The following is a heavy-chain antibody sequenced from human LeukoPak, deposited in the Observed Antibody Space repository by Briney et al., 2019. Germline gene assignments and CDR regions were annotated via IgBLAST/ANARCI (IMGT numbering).Heavy chain of an antibody. CDR3: TTGTRGDYGFDY. J-gene: IGHJ4*02. V-gene: IGHV3-15*01. Sequence: GGSLRLSCAASGLTVTNAWMNWVRQAPGKGLEWVGRIKSKTDGGTTDYAAPVKGRFTISRDDSKNTLYLQMNSLKTEDTAVYYCTTGTRGDYGFDYWGQGTLVTVSS. CDR2: IKSKTDGGTT. CDR1: GLTVTNAW. D-gene: IGHD4-17*01.